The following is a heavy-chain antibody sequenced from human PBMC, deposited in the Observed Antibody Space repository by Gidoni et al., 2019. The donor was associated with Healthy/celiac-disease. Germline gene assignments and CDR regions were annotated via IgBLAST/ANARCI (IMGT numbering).Heavy chain of an antibody. J-gene: IGHJ4*02. CDR1: GGSISSSSYY. CDR3: AGGMVRGAYFDY. V-gene: IGHV4-39*01. Sequence: QLQLQESGPGLVKPSETLSLTCTVSGGSISSSSYYWGWIRQPPGKGLEWIGSIYYSGSTYYNPSLKSRVTISVDTSKNQFSLKLSSLTAADPAVYYCAGGMVRGAYFDYWGQGTLVTVSS. D-gene: IGHD3-10*01. CDR2: IYYSGST.